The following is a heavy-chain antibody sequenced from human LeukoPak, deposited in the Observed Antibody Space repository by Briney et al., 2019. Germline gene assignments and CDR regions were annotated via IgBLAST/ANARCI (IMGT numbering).Heavy chain of an antibody. J-gene: IGHJ4*02. CDR2: IASETYGGTA. V-gene: IGHV3-49*04. CDR3: TRDQTPYY. CDR1: GFTFGDYA. Sequence: PGGSLRLFCTASGFTFGDYAMTWVRQAPGRGLEWVGFIASETYGGTAEYAASVKGRFTISRDDSKSIAYLQMNSLKTEDTAVYYCTRDQTPYYWGQGTLVTVSS.